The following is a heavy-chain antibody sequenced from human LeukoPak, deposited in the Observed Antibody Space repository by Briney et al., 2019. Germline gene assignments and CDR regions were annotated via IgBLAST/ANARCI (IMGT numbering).Heavy chain of an antibody. CDR2: ISAYNGNT. CDR3: ASNRYYYDSSGYILLDY. CDR1: GYTFTSYG. J-gene: IGHJ4*02. D-gene: IGHD3-22*01. Sequence: GASVKVSCKASGYTFTSYGISWVRQAPGQGLEWMGWISAYNGNTNYAQKLQGRVTMTTDTSTSTAYMELRSLRSDDTAVYYCASNRYYYDSSGYILLDYWGQGTLVTVSS. V-gene: IGHV1-18*01.